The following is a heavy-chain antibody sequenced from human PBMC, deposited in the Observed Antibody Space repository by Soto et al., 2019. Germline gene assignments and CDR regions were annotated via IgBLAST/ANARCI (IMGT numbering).Heavy chain of an antibody. V-gene: IGHV4-39*01. D-gene: IGHD5-18*01. Sequence: QLQLQESGPGLVKPSETLSLTCTVSGGSISSSSYYWGWIRQPPGKGLEWIGSIYYSGSTYYNPSLKCRVTISVDTSKNQFSLNLSSVTAADTAVYYCARHVGGYSYLDYWCQGTLVTVSS. CDR1: GGSISSSSYY. CDR2: IYYSGST. J-gene: IGHJ4*02. CDR3: ARHVGGYSYLDY.